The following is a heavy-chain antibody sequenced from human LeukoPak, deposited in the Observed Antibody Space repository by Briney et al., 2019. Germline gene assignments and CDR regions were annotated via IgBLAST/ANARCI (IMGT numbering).Heavy chain of an antibody. J-gene: IGHJ6*02. CDR1: GYTFTSYG. CDR3: ARDYSNLVLVYGMDV. D-gene: IGHD4-11*01. V-gene: IGHV1-69*13. CDR2: IIPIFGTA. Sequence: ASVTVSCKASGYTFTSYGISWVRQAPGEGVEWMGGIIPIFGTANYAQKFQGRVTITADESTSTAYMELSSLRSEDTAVYYCARDYSNLVLVYGMDVWGQGTTVTVSS.